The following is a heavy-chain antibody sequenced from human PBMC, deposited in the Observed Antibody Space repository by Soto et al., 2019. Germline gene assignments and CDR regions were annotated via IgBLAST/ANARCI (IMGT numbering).Heavy chain of an antibody. CDR1: GFTFSSYA. CDR2: ISSNGGST. Sequence: GSLRLSCSASGFTFSSYAMHWVRQAPGKGLEYVSAISSNGGSTYYADSVKGRFTISRDNSKNTLYPQMSSLRAEDTAVYYCVKDGLAAAGITGVLDYWGQGTLVTVSS. D-gene: IGHD6-13*01. J-gene: IGHJ4*02. V-gene: IGHV3-64D*08. CDR3: VKDGLAAAGITGVLDY.